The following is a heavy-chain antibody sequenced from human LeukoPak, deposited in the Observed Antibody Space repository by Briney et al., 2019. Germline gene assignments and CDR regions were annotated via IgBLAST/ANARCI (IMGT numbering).Heavy chain of an antibody. CDR1: GYTFTSYA. J-gene: IGHJ6*02. Sequence: GASVKVSCKASGYTFTSYAMNWVRQSPGQGLEWMGRIIPILGIANYAQKFQGRVTITADKSTSTAYMELSSLRSEDTAVYYCARDSQRYYYYDMDVWGQGTTVTVSS. CDR2: IIPILGIA. V-gene: IGHV1-69*04. CDR3: ARDSQRYYYYDMDV.